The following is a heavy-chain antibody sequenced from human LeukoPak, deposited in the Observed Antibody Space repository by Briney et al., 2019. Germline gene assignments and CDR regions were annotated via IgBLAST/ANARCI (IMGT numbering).Heavy chain of an antibody. CDR1: GGSISSDGYY. D-gene: IGHD3-22*01. CDR2: IYYSGST. J-gene: IGHJ2*01. V-gene: IGHV4-31*03. CDR3: ARGGYDSSGYPYWYFDL. Sequence: PSETLSLTCTVSGGSISSDGYYWSWIRQHPGKGLEWIGYIYYSGSTYYNPSLKSRVTISVDTSKNQFSLKLSSVTAADTAVYYCARGGYDSSGYPYWYFDLWGRGTLVTVSS.